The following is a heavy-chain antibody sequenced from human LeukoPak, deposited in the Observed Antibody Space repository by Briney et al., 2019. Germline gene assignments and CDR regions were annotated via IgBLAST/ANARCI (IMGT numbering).Heavy chain of an antibody. CDR1: GFTFTNYW. Sequence: PGGSLRLSCEASGFTFTNYWMSWVRQAPGKGLEWVANIRQDGTATYYVDSVKGRFTISRDDAKKSLYLQMDSLRAEDTAVYYCAGFPHHYSSIFWGQGTLVTVSS. V-gene: IGHV3-7*01. D-gene: IGHD6-13*01. CDR2: IRQDGTAT. CDR3: AGFPHHYSSIF. J-gene: IGHJ4*02.